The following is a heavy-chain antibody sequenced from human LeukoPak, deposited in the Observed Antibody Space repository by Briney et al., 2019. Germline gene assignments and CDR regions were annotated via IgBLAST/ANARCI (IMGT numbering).Heavy chain of an antibody. V-gene: IGHV4-39*01. CDR2: IYYSGIT. D-gene: IGHD6-13*01. CDR1: GGSISSSSYY. Sequence: ETLSLTCSVSGGSISSSSYYWGGIRQPPGMGLEGIGSIYYSGITSYNQSLKSRATVSVDTSKNQFSLNLNSVTAADTAVYYCARRNGHSWDVGNWFDPWGQGTVVTVSS. J-gene: IGHJ5*02. CDR3: ARRNGHSWDVGNWFDP.